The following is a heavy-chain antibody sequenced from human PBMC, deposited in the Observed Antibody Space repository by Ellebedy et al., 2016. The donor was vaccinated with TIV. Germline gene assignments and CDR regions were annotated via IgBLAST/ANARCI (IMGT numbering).Heavy chain of an antibody. CDR2: INPSGGST. CDR1: GYTFTSYY. J-gene: IGHJ5*02. Sequence: ASVKVSCKASGYTFTSYYMHWVRQAPGQGLEWMGIINPSGGSTSYAQKFQGRVTMTRDTSTSTVYMELSSLRSEDTAVYYCARRGRAYYYGSGSYGQHKQKNNWFDPWGQGTLVTVSS. V-gene: IGHV1-46*01. CDR3: ARRGRAYYYGSGSYGQHKQKNNWFDP. D-gene: IGHD3-10*01.